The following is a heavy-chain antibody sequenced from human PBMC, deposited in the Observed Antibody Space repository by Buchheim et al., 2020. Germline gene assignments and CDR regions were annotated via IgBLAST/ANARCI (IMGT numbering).Heavy chain of an antibody. V-gene: IGHV3-30*04. J-gene: IGHJ6*02. Sequence: QVQLVESGGGVVQPGRSLRLSCAASGFTFSSYAMHWVRQAPGKGLEWVAVISYDGSNKYYADSVKGRFTISRDNSKNTLYLQMNSLRAEDTAVYYCAKEMIVVVPSVHGYYYYGMGVWGQGTT. CDR1: GFTFSSYA. CDR3: AKEMIVVVPSVHGYYYYGMGV. D-gene: IGHD3-22*01. CDR2: ISYDGSNK.